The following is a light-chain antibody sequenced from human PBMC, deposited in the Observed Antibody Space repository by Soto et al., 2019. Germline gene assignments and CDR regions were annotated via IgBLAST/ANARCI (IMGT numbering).Light chain of an antibody. J-gene: IGKJ1*01. CDR1: QSITRN. CDR2: GAS. Sequence: EIVMPQSPATLSVSPGERATLSCRASQSITRNLAWYQQSPGQAPRLLIYGASTRATGIPARFSGSGSGTEFTLTINSLQSEDFAVYYCQQYNNWPMWTFGQGTKVDI. CDR3: QQYNNWPMWT. V-gene: IGKV3-15*01.